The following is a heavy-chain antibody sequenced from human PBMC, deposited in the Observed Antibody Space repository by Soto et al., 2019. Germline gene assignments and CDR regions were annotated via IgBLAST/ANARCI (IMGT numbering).Heavy chain of an antibody. CDR1: GGSIDSGGYY. J-gene: IGHJ3*02. D-gene: IGHD1-1*01. Sequence: SETLSLTCAVSGGSIDSGGYYWSWIRHHPGKGLEWIGYISYSGSTNYNPSLKSRVTISADTSKNQFSLKLSSVTAADTAVYYCASRVRIDAFDIWGQGTMVTV. V-gene: IGHV4-61*08. CDR2: ISYSGST. CDR3: ASRVRIDAFDI.